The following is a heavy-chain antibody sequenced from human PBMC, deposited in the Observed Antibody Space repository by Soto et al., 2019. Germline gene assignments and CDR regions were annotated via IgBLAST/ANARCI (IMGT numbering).Heavy chain of an antibody. D-gene: IGHD2-2*01. Sequence: ASVKVSCKASGYIFTSYGISWVRQAPGQGLEWMGWISSYNGNTNYAQKVQGRVTMTTDTSATTTYMELRSLRSDDTAVYYCARGPRYCSTSICFSGVSWFDPWGQGTLVTV. CDR2: ISSYNGNT. CDR1: GYIFTSYG. J-gene: IGHJ5*02. V-gene: IGHV1-18*01. CDR3: ARGPRYCSTSICFSGVSWFDP.